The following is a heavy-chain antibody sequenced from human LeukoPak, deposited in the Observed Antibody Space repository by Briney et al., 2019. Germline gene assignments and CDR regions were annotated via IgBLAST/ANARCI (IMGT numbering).Heavy chain of an antibody. V-gene: IGHV3-53*01. CDR2: IYSGGST. Sequence: GGSLRLSCAASGFTVSSNYMSWVRQAPGKGLEWVSVIYSGGSTYYANSVKGRFTISRDNSKNTLYLQMNSLRAEDTAVYYCARDSVAAGYYYYYYMDVWGKGTTVTVSS. CDR1: GFTVSSNY. D-gene: IGHD6-13*01. J-gene: IGHJ6*03. CDR3: ARDSVAAGYYYYYYMDV.